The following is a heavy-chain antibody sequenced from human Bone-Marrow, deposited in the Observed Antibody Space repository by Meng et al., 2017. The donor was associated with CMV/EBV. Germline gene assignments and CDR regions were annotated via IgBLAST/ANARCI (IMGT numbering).Heavy chain of an antibody. CDR1: GFTFSSYA. Sequence: GESLKISCAVSGFTFSSYAMHWVRQAPGKGLEWVAVISYDGRHQYYADSVKGRFTISRDNSKSTLYVQMRSLRTEDTAVYYCARDRLNSSSWETDWFDPWGQGTLVTVSS. J-gene: IGHJ5*02. V-gene: IGHV3-30*04. CDR2: ISYDGRHQ. D-gene: IGHD6-13*01. CDR3: ARDRLNSSSWETDWFDP.